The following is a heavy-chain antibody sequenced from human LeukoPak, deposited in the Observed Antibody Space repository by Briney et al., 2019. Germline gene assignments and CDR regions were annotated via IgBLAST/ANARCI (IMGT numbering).Heavy chain of an antibody. J-gene: IGHJ4*02. CDR3: ARSTYYYDNSGYYPGDY. D-gene: IGHD3-22*01. CDR1: GFTFSSYG. CDR2: IWYDGSNK. V-gene: IGHV3-33*01. Sequence: PGGSLRLSCAASGFTFSSYGMHWVRQAPGKGLEWVAVIWYDGSNKYYADSVKGRFTISRDNSKNTLYLQMNSLRAEDTAVYYCARSTYYYDNSGYYPGDYWGQGTLVTVSS.